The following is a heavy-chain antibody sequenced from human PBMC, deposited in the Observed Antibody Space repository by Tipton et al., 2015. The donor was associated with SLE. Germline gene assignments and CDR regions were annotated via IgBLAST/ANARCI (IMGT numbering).Heavy chain of an antibody. CDR1: GFTFRNYW. Sequence: SLRLSCAVSGFTFRNYWMHWVRQAPGKGLEWVAVIWYDGSNKYYADSVKGRFTISRDNSKNTLYLQMNSLRAEDTAVYYCARGDGLTYYYDSSGSDYWGQGTLVTVSS. D-gene: IGHD3-22*01. J-gene: IGHJ4*02. V-gene: IGHV3-33*08. CDR3: ARGDGLTYYYDSSGSDY. CDR2: IWYDGSNK.